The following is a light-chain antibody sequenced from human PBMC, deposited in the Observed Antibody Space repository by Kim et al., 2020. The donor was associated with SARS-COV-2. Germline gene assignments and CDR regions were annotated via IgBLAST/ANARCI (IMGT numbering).Light chain of an antibody. V-gene: IGKV1-39*01. CDR1: QPINIH. J-gene: IGKJ1*01. CDR2: GAS. CDR3: QQSYPSRS. Sequence: DVQITQFPSSLSASVGDRITITCRASQPINIHLNWYQQRPGTAPKLLIYGASTLRNGVPSRFSGAGSETDFTLTINGLQPEDSATYYCQQSYPSRSFGQGTKVDIK.